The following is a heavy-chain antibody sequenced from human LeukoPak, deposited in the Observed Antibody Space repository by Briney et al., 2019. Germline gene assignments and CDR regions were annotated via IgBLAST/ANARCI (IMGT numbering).Heavy chain of an antibody. J-gene: IGHJ4*02. V-gene: IGHV3-30-3*02. Sequence: GGSLRLSCAASNFAFSSYAMTWVRQAPGKGLEWVAVISYDGSNKYYADSVKGRFTISRDNSKNTLYLQMNSLGAEDTAVYYCAKWDSRGDYWGQGTLVTVSS. D-gene: IGHD6-13*01. CDR3: AKWDSRGDY. CDR1: NFAFSSYA. CDR2: ISYDGSNK.